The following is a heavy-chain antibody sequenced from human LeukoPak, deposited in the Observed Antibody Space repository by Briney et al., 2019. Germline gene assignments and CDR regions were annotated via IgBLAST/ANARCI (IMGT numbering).Heavy chain of an antibody. Sequence: PGGSLRLSCAASGFTFSDYYMSWIRQAPGKGLKWVSYISSSGSTIYYADSVKDRFTISRDNAKNSLYLQMNSLRAEDTAVYYCAREGALGSSIDYWGQGTLVTVSS. J-gene: IGHJ4*02. CDR3: AREGALGSSIDY. D-gene: IGHD6-6*01. CDR2: ISSSGSTI. V-gene: IGHV3-11*04. CDR1: GFTFSDYY.